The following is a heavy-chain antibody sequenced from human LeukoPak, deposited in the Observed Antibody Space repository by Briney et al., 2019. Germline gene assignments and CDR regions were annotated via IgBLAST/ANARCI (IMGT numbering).Heavy chain of an antibody. CDR1: GFTFSSYW. V-gene: IGHV3-7*01. CDR2: IKQDGSEK. D-gene: IGHD6-6*01. Sequence: GGSLRLSCAASGFTFSSYWMSWVRQAPGKGLEWVANIKQDGSEKYYVNSVKGRFTISRDNAKNSLYLQMNSLRAEDTAVYYCASDAFSSSSYYFDYWGQGTLVTVSS. CDR3: ASDAFSSSSYYFDY. J-gene: IGHJ4*02.